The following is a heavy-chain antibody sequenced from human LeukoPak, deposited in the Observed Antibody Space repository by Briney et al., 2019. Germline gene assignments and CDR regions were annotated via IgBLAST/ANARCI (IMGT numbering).Heavy chain of an antibody. V-gene: IGHV3-23*01. Sequence: PGGSLRLSCAASGLTFSSYAMSWVRQAPGKGLEWVSAISGSGGSTYYAESVKGRFTISRDNSKNTLYLQMNSLRGEDTAVYYCAKAMGFTSSKPVDYWGQGTLVTVSS. J-gene: IGHJ4*02. CDR1: GLTFSSYA. D-gene: IGHD1-14*01. CDR3: AKAMGFTSSKPVDY. CDR2: ISGSGGST.